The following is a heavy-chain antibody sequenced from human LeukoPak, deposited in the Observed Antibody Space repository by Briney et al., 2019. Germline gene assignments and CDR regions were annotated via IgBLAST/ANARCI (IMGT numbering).Heavy chain of an antibody. CDR3: ARDRSISAAGDTY. D-gene: IGHD6-13*01. CDR1: GFTFSDYW. J-gene: IGHJ4*02. V-gene: IGHV3-74*01. Sequence: GGSLRLSCAASGFTFSDYWMHWVRQAPGKGLVWVSRVNRDGSSTSYADSVKGRFTISRDNAKNTLSLQMNSLRAEVTAVYYCARDRSISAAGDTYWGQGTLVTVSS. CDR2: VNRDGSST.